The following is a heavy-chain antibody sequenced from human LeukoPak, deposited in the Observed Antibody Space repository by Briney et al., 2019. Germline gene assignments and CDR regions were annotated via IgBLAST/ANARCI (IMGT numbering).Heavy chain of an antibody. CDR3: ARGVAVAGKEDY. D-gene: IGHD6-19*01. V-gene: IGHV3-11*04. Sequence: GGSLRLSCAASGFTFRDYFMTWIRQAPGKGLEWVSYISSSGNAVYHADSVKGRFTISRDNAKNSLYLQMNSLRAEDTAVYYCARGVAVAGKEDYWGQGTLVTVSS. J-gene: IGHJ4*02. CDR1: GFTFRDYF. CDR2: ISSSGNAV.